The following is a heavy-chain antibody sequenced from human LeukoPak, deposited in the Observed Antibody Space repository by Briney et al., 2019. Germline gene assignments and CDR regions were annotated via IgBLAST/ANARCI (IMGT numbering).Heavy chain of an antibody. CDR1: GGSISSGDYY. J-gene: IGHJ4*02. Sequence: SETLSLTCTVSGGSISSGDYYWSWIRQPPGKGLEWIGYIYYSGSTNYNPSLKSRVTISVDTSKNQFSLKLSSVTAADTAVYYCARSRGGIQLIDYWGQGTLVTVSS. D-gene: IGHD5-18*01. CDR3: ARSRGGIQLIDY. V-gene: IGHV4-30-4*08. CDR2: IYYSGST.